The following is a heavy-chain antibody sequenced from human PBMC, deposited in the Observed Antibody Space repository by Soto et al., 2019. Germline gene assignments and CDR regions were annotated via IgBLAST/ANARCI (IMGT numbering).Heavy chain of an antibody. CDR1: GGSISSYY. V-gene: IGHV4-59*01. Sequence: SETLSLTCTVSGGSISSYYWSWIRQPPGKGLEWIGYIYCSGSTNYNPSLKSRVTISVDTSKNQFSLKLSSVTAADTAVYYCARLAAAGTISWFDPWGQGTLVTVSS. CDR2: IYCSGST. D-gene: IGHD6-13*01. CDR3: ARLAAAGTISWFDP. J-gene: IGHJ5*02.